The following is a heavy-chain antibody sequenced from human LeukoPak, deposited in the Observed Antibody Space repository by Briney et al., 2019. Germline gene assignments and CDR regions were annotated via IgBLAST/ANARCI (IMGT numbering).Heavy chain of an antibody. Sequence: SETLSLTCTVSGVSISSSSYYWGWIRQPPGKGLEWIGSIYYSGSTYHNPSLKSRVTISVDTSKNQFSLKLSSVTAADTAVYYCARHQPLTYYDFWSGYQDAFDIWGQGTMVTVSS. CDR2: IYYSGST. CDR3: ARHQPLTYYDFWSGYQDAFDI. J-gene: IGHJ3*02. D-gene: IGHD3-3*01. V-gene: IGHV4-39*01. CDR1: GVSISSSSYY.